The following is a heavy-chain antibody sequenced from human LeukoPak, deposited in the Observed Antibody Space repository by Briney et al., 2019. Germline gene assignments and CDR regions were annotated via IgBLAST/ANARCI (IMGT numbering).Heavy chain of an antibody. CDR2: IYTSGST. D-gene: IGHD4-17*01. V-gene: IGHV4-4*07. J-gene: IGHJ3*02. CDR1: GGSISSYY. CDR3: ARDPDGYYYGDYFYAFDI. Sequence: SETLSLTCTVSGGSISSYYWSWIRQPAGKGLEWIGRIYTSGSTNYNPSLKSRVTMSVDTSKNQFSLKLSSVIAADTAVYYCARDPDGYYYGDYFYAFDIWGQGTMVTVSS.